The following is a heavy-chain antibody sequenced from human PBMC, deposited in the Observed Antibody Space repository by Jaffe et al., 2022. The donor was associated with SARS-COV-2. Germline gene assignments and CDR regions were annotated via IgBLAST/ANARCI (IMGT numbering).Heavy chain of an antibody. V-gene: IGHV3-15*01. Sequence: EVQLVESGGGLVEPGGSLRLSCAASGFIFNNAWMTWVRRAPGKGLEWVGRIKSKAAGGTSDYAVSVEGRFIISRDDSRNTVYLQVNSLKSEDTAVYYCTTRVINLFDYWGRGTLVTVSS. J-gene: IGHJ4*02. CDR3: TTRVINLFDY. CDR1: GFIFNNAW. D-gene: IGHD3-3*01. CDR2: IKSKAAGGTS.